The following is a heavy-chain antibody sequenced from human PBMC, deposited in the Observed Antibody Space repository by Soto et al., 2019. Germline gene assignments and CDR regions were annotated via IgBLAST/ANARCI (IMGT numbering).Heavy chain of an antibody. D-gene: IGHD1-1*01. CDR1: GFTFSSYW. Sequence: EVHLVESGGGLVQPGGSLRLSCAASGFTFSSYWMHWVRQAPGKGLVWVSRINSDGSSTSYADSVKGRFTISRDNAKNTLYLQMNSLRAEDTAVYYCARLDDNNHVFIYMDVWGKWTTVTVSS. CDR2: INSDGSST. J-gene: IGHJ6*03. V-gene: IGHV3-74*01. CDR3: ARLDDNNHVFIYMDV.